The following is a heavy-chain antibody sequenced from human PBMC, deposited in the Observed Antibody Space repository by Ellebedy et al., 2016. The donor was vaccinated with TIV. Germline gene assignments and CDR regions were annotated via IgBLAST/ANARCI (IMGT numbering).Heavy chain of an antibody. V-gene: IGHV3-7*01. Sequence: GESLKISCGASGFSFRSYWMTWVRQAPGKGLEWVANINQGGSDKYYVDSVKGRFTVSRDNAQNSLFLQMNSLRAEDTAVYYCATDGSYGDYLSPTHAFVMWGQGTMVTVST. CDR3: ATDGSYGDYLSPTHAFVM. J-gene: IGHJ3*02. D-gene: IGHD4-17*01. CDR2: INQGGSDK. CDR1: GFSFRSYW.